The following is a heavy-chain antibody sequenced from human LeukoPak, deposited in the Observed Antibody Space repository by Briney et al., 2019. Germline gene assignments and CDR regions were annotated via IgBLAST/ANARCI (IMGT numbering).Heavy chain of an antibody. Sequence: PGRSLRLPCAASGFTFSSYGMHWVRQAPGKGLEWVAVISYDGSNKYYADSVKGRFTISRDNSKNTLYLQMNSLRAEDTAVYYCAKDRGGGFDYWGQGTLVTVSS. D-gene: IGHD2-15*01. J-gene: IGHJ4*02. CDR2: ISYDGSNK. V-gene: IGHV3-30*18. CDR3: AKDRGGGFDY. CDR1: GFTFSSYG.